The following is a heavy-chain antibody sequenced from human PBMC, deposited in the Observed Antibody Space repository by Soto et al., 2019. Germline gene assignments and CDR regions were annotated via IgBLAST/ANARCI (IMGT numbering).Heavy chain of an antibody. Sequence: AGCLELSSGASGFVIGSYGMHWVRQAPGKGLEWVAVITYDGSNKYYADSVRGRFSISRDNSRNTVYLQMHSLRAEDTAVYYCAKDPKATGTHYWGQGTLVTVSS. CDR3: AKDPKATGTHY. D-gene: IGHD1-1*01. V-gene: IGHV3-30*18. CDR1: GFVIGSYG. CDR2: ITYDGSNK. J-gene: IGHJ4*02.